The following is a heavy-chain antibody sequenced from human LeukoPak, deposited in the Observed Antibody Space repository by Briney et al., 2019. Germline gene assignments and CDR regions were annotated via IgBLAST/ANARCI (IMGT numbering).Heavy chain of an antibody. CDR3: ARPNYYDSSGYLI. J-gene: IGHJ4*02. V-gene: IGHV3-30-3*01. D-gene: IGHD3-22*01. CDR2: ISYDGSNK. Sequence: GGSLRLSCAASGFTFSSYAMHWVRQAPGKGLEWVAVISYDGSNKYYADSVKGRFTISRDNSKNTLYLQMNSLRAEDTAVYYCARPNYYDSSGYLIWGQGTLVTVSS. CDR1: GFTFSSYA.